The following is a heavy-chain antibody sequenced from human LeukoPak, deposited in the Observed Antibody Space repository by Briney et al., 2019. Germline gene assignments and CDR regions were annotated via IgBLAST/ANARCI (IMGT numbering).Heavy chain of an antibody. CDR2: VYTSGST. CDR1: SGSLSSSY. V-gene: IGHV4-4*07. CDR3: ARDCSGGTCYLGALDY. J-gene: IGHJ4*02. Sequence: SETLSLTCTLSSGSLSSSYWSWIRQPAGKGLEWIGRVYTSGSTNYNPSLKSRVAMSVDTSKNQFSLDLTSVTAADAAVYYCARDCSGGTCYLGALDYWGQGIRVTVSS. D-gene: IGHD2-15*01.